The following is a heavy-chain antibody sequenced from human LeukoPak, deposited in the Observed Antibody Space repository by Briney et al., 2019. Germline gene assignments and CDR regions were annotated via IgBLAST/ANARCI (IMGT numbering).Heavy chain of an antibody. CDR1: GFTFSRYE. J-gene: IGHJ4*02. D-gene: IGHD1-26*01. CDR2: ISSSGSTI. V-gene: IGHV3-48*03. CDR3: ARDGVGADGIDY. Sequence: PGGSLRLSCAASGFTFSRYEMNWVRRAPGKGLEWVSYISSSGSTIYYADSVRGRFTISRDNAKNSLYLQMNSLRVEDTAVYYCARDGVGADGIDYWGQGTLVTVSS.